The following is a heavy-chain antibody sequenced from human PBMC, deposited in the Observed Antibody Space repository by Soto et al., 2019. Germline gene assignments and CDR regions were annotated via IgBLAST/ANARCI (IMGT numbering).Heavy chain of an antibody. V-gene: IGHV3-48*02. D-gene: IGHD2-15*01. CDR2: ISSSTRTI. J-gene: IGHJ6*02. Sequence: RASLTLSCTAYGFTFGNYSMKWVRQAPRKGLEWVSYISSSTRTINYADTVKGRFIISRDNGKNSLYLQIHRLRDEETAVYYCAREGWPLLQTGMDVWGQGNTVTVSS. CDR3: AREGWPLLQTGMDV. CDR1: GFTFGNYS.